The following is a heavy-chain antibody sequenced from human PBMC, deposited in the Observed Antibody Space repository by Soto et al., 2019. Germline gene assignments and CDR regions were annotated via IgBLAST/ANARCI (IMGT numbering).Heavy chain of an antibody. CDR3: ARLYYDYV. D-gene: IGHD3-3*01. V-gene: IGHV3-48*02. Sequence: WGCLRLSCAGSGFTFGTYSMNWVRQAAGKGLEWIAYISYDSDTIQYADSVKGRFTISRDNAKNSLYPQMNSLRDEDTAVYYCARLYYDYVWGQGTTVTVSS. J-gene: IGHJ6*02. CDR2: ISYDSDTI. CDR1: GFTFGTYS.